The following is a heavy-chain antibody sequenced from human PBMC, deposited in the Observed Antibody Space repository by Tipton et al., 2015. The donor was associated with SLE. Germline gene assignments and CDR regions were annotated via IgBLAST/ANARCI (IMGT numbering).Heavy chain of an antibody. CDR3: ARRSDYSGSGSSWAFDI. D-gene: IGHD3-10*01. Sequence: TLSLTCSVSGGSITGYYWGWIRQPPGKGLEWIGSIYYSGSTYYNPSLKSRVTISVDTSKNQFSLKLSSVTAADTAVYYCARRSDYSGSGSSWAFDIWGQGTMVTVSS. CDR2: IYYSGST. V-gene: IGHV4-39*01. CDR1: GGSITGYY. J-gene: IGHJ3*02.